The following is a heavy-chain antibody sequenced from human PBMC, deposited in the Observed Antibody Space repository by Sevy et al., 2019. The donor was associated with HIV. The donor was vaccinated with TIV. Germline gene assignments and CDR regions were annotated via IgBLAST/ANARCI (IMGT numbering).Heavy chain of an antibody. D-gene: IGHD4-17*01. Sequence: GGSLRLSCAASGFTFSSYAMHWVRQAPGKVLEWVAVISYDGSNKYYADSVKGRFTFSRDNSKNTRYLQIKSLRAEDTAVYYCSRDPIYYDDQEPYYYYGMDVWGQGTTVTVSS. J-gene: IGHJ6*02. V-gene: IGHV3-30-3*01. CDR2: ISYDGSNK. CDR1: GFTFSSYA. CDR3: SRDPIYYDDQEPYYYYGMDV.